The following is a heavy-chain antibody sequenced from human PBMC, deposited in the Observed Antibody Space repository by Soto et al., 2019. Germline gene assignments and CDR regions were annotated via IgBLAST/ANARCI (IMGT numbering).Heavy chain of an antibody. Sequence: QVQLVQSGAEVKKPGSSVKVSCKASGGTFSSYAISWVRQAPGQGLEWMGGIIPMFGTTTYAQKFQGRLTITADESTSTAYMELSSRRSGDTAVYYCARGVVVVAASQVGWFDPWGQGTLVTVSS. V-gene: IGHV1-69*01. D-gene: IGHD2-15*01. J-gene: IGHJ5*02. CDR1: GGTFSSYA. CDR3: ARGVVVVAASQVGWFDP. CDR2: IIPMFGTT.